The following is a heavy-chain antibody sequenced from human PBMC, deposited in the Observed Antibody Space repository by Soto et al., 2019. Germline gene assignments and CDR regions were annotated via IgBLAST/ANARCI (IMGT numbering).Heavy chain of an antibody. Sequence: SETLSLTCTVSGGSISSYYWTWIRQPPGKGLDWIGYIYYSGSTNYNPSLKSRVTISVDTSKSQFSLRLSSVTAADTAVYYCARQSSSGNFDYWGQGTLVTVS. D-gene: IGHD6-13*01. CDR2: IYYSGST. CDR1: GGSISSYY. J-gene: IGHJ4*02. CDR3: ARQSSSGNFDY. V-gene: IGHV4-59*01.